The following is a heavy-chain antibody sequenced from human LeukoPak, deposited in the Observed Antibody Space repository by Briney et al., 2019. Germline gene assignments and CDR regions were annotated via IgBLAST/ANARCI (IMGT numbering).Heavy chain of an antibody. CDR2: VNPKSGDS. Sequence: GASVKVSCKASGYIFTSYNIYWVRQAPGQGLEWMGWVNPKSGDSDYAQKFKDRVTMTRDTSITTAYMELTRLTSDDTAVYYCARVQGYCSDGRCLFWGQGTLVTVSS. CDR1: GYIFTSYN. D-gene: IGHD2-15*01. CDR3: ARVQGYCSDGRCLF. J-gene: IGHJ4*02. V-gene: IGHV1-2*02.